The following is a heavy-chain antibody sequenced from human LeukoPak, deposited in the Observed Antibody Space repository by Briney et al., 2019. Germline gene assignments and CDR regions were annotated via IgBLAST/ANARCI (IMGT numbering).Heavy chain of an antibody. CDR3: AREGYGDFIRYFDY. D-gene: IGHD4-17*01. J-gene: IGHJ4*02. Sequence: GGSLRLSCAVSGFTLSSDWMSWVRQAPGKGLEWVANIKKDGSEKYYVESVEGRFTISRDNAKNSLYLQMSNLRAEDTAVYYCAREGYGDFIRYFDYWGQGTLVTVSS. V-gene: IGHV3-7*03. CDR2: IKKDGSEK. CDR1: GFTLSSDW.